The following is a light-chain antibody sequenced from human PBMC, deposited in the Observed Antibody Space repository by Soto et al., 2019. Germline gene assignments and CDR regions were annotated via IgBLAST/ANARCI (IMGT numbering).Light chain of an antibody. V-gene: IGLV2-14*03. Sequence: QSVLTQPAPVSGSPGQSITISCTGTSSDVGGYNYVSWYQHHPGKAPKLMIYDVSNRPSGVSNRFSGSKSGNTASLTISGLQPEDGADYYCSSYTTSNTRQIVFGTGTKVTVL. CDR2: DVS. CDR3: SSYTTSNTRQIV. J-gene: IGLJ1*01. CDR1: SSDVGGYNY.